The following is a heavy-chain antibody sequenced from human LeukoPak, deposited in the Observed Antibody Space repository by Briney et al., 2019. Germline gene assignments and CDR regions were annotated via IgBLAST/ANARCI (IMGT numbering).Heavy chain of an antibody. V-gene: IGHV3-53*01. CDR1: GFTVSSNY. CDR3: ARLLFYGMDV. CDR2: IYSGGST. D-gene: IGHD2/OR15-2a*01. J-gene: IGHJ6*02. Sequence: PGGSLRLPCAASGFTVSSNYMNWVRQAPGKGLEWVSVIYSGGSTYYADSVKGRFTISRDNSKNTLYLQMNSLRDEDTAVYYCARLLFYGMDVWGQGTTVTVSS.